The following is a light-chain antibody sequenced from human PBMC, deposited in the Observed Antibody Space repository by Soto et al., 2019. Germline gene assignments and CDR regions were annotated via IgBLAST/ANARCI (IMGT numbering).Light chain of an antibody. Sequence: DIQMTQSPSSLSASVGDRVTITCRATQSISNSLNWYQLKPGEAPKLLMYAACTLQSGVPSRFSCGGSGTDFTLTISSLQPEDFATYFCQQSHSIPFTFGPGTKVDIE. V-gene: IGKV1-39*01. CDR3: QQSHSIPFT. CDR1: QSISNS. CDR2: AAC. J-gene: IGKJ3*01.